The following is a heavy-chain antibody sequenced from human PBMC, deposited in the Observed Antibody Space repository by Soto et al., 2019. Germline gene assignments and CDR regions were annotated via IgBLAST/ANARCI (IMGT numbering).Heavy chain of an antibody. V-gene: IGHV3-21*01. CDR3: ARVVRGVITYSLDV. J-gene: IGHJ6*03. Sequence: GGSLRLSCAASGFTFSSYSMNWVRQAPGKGLEWVSSISSSSTYIYYADSVKGRFTISRDNAKNSLYLQMNSLRAEDTAVYYCARVVRGVITYSLDVWGKGTTVTVPS. CDR1: GFTFSSYS. D-gene: IGHD3-10*01. CDR2: ISSSSTYI.